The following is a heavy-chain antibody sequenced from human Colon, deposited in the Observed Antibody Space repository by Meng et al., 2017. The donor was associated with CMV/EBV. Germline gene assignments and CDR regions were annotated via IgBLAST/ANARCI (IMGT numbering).Heavy chain of an antibody. Sequence: ASVKVSCKASGYSFIAHYMHWVRQAPGQGLEWMGWININSGDTNYAQKLQGRVTMARDTSISTAYMELNSLTSDDTAVYYCARESYDTSTWLDPWGQGTLVTVSS. CDR2: ININSGDT. CDR3: ARESYDTSTWLDP. CDR1: GYSFIAHY. D-gene: IGHD3-16*01. V-gene: IGHV1-2*02. J-gene: IGHJ5*02.